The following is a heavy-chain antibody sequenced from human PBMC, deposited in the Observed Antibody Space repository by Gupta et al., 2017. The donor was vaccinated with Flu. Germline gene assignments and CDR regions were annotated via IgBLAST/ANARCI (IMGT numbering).Heavy chain of an antibody. V-gene: IGHV3-49*03. D-gene: IGHD3-22*01. CDR3: SRYQDYYDSSGPPQD. J-gene: IGHJ4*02. CDR2: IRTKPYGGTT. Sequence: MSWFRQAPGKGLEWVGFIRTKPYGGTTEYAASVKGRFTISRDDSKSIAYLQMNSLKTEDTAVYYCSRYQDYYDSSGPPQDWGQGTLVTVSS.